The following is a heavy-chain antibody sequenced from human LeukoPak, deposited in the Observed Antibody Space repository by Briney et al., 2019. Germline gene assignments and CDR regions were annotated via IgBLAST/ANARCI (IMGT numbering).Heavy chain of an antibody. V-gene: IGHV4-59*12. CDR2: IYYSGST. J-gene: IGHJ4*02. Sequence: SETLSLTCTVSGASIYNYDWSWIRQPPGKGLEWIGLIYYSGSTNYNPSLKSRVTISVDKSKNQFSLKLSSVTAADTAVYYCARAVGRGIAVAGYFDYWGQGTLVTVSS. CDR1: GASIYNYD. CDR3: ARAVGRGIAVAGYFDY. D-gene: IGHD6-19*01.